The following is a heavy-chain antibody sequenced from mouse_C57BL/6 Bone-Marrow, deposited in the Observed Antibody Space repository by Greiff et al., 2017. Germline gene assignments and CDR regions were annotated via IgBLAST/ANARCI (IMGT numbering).Heavy chain of an antibody. CDR3: ARDYYDYLYYYAMDY. V-gene: IGHV1-4*01. Sequence: VQLQQSGAELARPGASVKMSCKASGYTFTSYTMHWVKQRPGQGLEWIGYINPSSGYTKYNQKFKDKATLTADKSSSTAYMQLSSLTSEDSAVYYCARDYYDYLYYYAMDYWGQGTSVTVSS. CDR1: GYTFTSYT. J-gene: IGHJ4*01. D-gene: IGHD2-4*01. CDR2: INPSSGYT.